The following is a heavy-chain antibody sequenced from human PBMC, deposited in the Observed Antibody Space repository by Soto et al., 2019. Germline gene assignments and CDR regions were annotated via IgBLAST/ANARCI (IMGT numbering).Heavy chain of an antibody. Sequence: QVQLQQWGAGLLKPSETLSLTCAVYGGSFSGCYWSWIRQPPGKGLEWIGEINHSGSTNYNPSLKSRVTXRVXTXKNQFYLKLSSVTAADTAVYYCARTYYYDSSGYPDYWGQGTLVTVSS. CDR3: ARTYYYDSSGYPDY. CDR1: GGSFSGCY. J-gene: IGHJ4*02. CDR2: INHSGST. V-gene: IGHV4-34*01. D-gene: IGHD3-22*01.